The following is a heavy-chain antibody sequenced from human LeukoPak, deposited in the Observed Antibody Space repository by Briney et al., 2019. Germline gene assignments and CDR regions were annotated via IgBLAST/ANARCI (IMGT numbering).Heavy chain of an antibody. CDR3: ARLRGVYSYDMDV. CDR1: GGSISSYY. Sequence: SETLSLTCTLSGGSISSYYWTWIRQPPGKGLEWIGYIYFTGSTNYNPSLKTRVTISLDTSKNQFSLKLSSVTAADTAVYYCARLRGVYSYDMDVWGKGTTVTVSS. CDR2: IYFTGST. J-gene: IGHJ6*03. D-gene: IGHD3-10*01. V-gene: IGHV4-59*01.